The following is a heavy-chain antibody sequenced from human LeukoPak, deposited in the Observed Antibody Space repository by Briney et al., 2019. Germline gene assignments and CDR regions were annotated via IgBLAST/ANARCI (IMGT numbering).Heavy chain of an antibody. CDR3: ARLYSSSPRGY. CDR1: DGSINGYY. J-gene: IGHJ4*02. Sequence: SETLSLTCTVSDGSINGYYWSWIRQPPGKGLDWIGHMYSGGTTNYSPSLKSRVTISEDMSKNQFSLKLSSVTAADTAVYYCARLYSSSPRGYWGQGTLVTVSS. CDR2: MYSGGTT. V-gene: IGHV4-59*12. D-gene: IGHD6-13*01.